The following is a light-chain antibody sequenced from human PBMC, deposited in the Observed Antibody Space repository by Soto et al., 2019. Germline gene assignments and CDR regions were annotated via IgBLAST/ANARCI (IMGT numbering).Light chain of an antibody. CDR2: GAS. CDR3: HQYGSSPQT. J-gene: IGKJ1*01. CDR1: QSVSSTH. Sequence: EIVLTQSPGTLSLSPGDRATLFCRASQSVSSTHLAWYHQKPGQAPRLLIYGASTRASGIPDRFSGSGSGTDFPLTISRLETEGFAVYYCHQYGSSPQTFGQGTKVEIK. V-gene: IGKV3-20*01.